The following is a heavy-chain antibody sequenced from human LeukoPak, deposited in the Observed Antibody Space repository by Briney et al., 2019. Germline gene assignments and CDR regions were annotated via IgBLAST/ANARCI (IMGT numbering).Heavy chain of an antibody. CDR1: GYTFTSYD. V-gene: IGHV1-8*03. CDR2: MNPNSGNT. J-gene: IGHJ3*02. CDR3: ARAGLQSDAFDI. Sequence: GASVKVSCKASGYTFTSYDINWVLQATGQGLEWMGWMNPNSGNTGYAQKFQGRVTITRNTSISTAYMELSSLRSEDTAVYYCARAGLQSDAFDIWGQGTMVTASS. D-gene: IGHD5-24*01.